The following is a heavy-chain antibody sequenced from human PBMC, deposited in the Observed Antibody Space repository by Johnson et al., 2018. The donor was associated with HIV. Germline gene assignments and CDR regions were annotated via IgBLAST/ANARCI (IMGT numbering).Heavy chain of an antibody. V-gene: IGHV3-30*04. Sequence: VQLVESGGGVVQPGRSLRLSCAASGFTFSSYAMHWVRQAPGKGLEWVAVISYDGSNKYFADSVKGRFTISRDNSKNSLYLQMKSLRAEDTALYYCASHRSIAADDAFDIWGQGTMVTVSS. J-gene: IGHJ3*02. D-gene: IGHD6-13*01. CDR3: ASHRSIAADDAFDI. CDR1: GFTFSSYA. CDR2: ISYDGSNK.